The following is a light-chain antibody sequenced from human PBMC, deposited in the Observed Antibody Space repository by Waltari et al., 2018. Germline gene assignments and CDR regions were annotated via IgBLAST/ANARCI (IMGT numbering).Light chain of an antibody. J-gene: IGKJ2*01. CDR2: DAS. CDR3: QHYNNWPPNT. CDR1: ESVRSK. Sequence: TLMTQSPATLSVSPGERDTLSCRASESVRSKLAWYQRKPGQAPRLLIYDASTRATGVPARFTGSGSGTEFTLTISSLQSEDFAVYYCQHYNNWPPNTFGQGTKLEI. V-gene: IGKV3-15*01.